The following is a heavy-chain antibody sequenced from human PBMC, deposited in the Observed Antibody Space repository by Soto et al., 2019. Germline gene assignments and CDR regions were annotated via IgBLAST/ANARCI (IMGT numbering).Heavy chain of an antibody. CDR3: ARDRGGTMGVAWFDH. V-gene: IGHV4-4*02. J-gene: IGHJ5*02. CDR1: GGSIIIGHW. CDR2: IYYSGSV. Sequence: QVQLQESGPGLVEPSGTLSLPCAVSGGSIIIGHWWSWVRQPPGKALEWIGEIYYSGSVNYNPSLRSRVTLALDNSKDPFSLKLTSVTAADTAVYYCARDRGGTMGVAWFDHWCQGTLVTVSS. D-gene: IGHD3-10*01.